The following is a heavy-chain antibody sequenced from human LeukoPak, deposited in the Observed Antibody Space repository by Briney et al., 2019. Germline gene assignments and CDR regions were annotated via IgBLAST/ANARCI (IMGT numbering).Heavy chain of an antibody. Sequence: SETLSLTCAVYGGSFSGYYWSWIRQPPGKGLEWIGEINHSGSTNYNPSLKSRVTISVDTSKNQFSLKLSSVTAADTAVYYCARVRSYYGSVYWGQGTLVTVSS. CDR2: INHSGST. CDR3: ARVRSYYGSVY. D-gene: IGHD1-26*01. V-gene: IGHV4-34*01. CDR1: GGSFSGYY. J-gene: IGHJ4*02.